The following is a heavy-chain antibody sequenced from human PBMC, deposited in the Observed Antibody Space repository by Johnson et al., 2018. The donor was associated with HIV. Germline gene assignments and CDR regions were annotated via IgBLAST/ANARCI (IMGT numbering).Heavy chain of an antibody. CDR1: GFTFSTYA. CDR3: ARGRGPRGAFDI. Sequence: QVQLVESGGGVVQPGRSLRLSCAASGFTFSTYAMHWVRQAPGQGLEWVALISFDGSNKYYVDSLKGRFTISRDNSKNTLYLQMNSLVAEDTAVYYCARGRGPRGAFDIWGQGTMVTVSS. V-gene: IGHV3-30*14. CDR2: ISFDGSNK. J-gene: IGHJ3*02. D-gene: IGHD3-16*01.